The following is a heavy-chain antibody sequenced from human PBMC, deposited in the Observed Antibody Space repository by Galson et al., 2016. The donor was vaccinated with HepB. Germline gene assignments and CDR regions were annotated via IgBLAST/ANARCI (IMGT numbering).Heavy chain of an antibody. CDR3: ARDLGHNILTGYTYYYLDGMDV. D-gene: IGHD3-9*01. CDR2: INAGTGNT. CDR1: GYTFTSYT. J-gene: IGHJ6*02. V-gene: IGHV1-3*01. Sequence: SVKVSCKASGYTFTSYTIHWVRQAPGQGLEWMGWINAGTGNTKYSQNFQGRVTITRDTSASTAYMELSSLRSEDTAVYYCARDLGHNILTGYTYYYLDGMDVWGQGTTVTFSS.